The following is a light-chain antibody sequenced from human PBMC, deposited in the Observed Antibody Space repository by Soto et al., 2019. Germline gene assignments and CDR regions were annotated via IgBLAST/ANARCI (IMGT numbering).Light chain of an antibody. V-gene: IGKV1-5*03. CDR1: QSIITW. CDR3: QQYNTSPVT. J-gene: IGKJ1*01. Sequence: DIQMTQSPSTLSASVGDRVTITCRASQSIITWLAWYQQQPGQAPKLLIFGASNLQSGVPLRFRGGGAGTDFTLTISSLQHDDFAAYYYQQYNTSPVTFGQGTKVEIK. CDR2: GAS.